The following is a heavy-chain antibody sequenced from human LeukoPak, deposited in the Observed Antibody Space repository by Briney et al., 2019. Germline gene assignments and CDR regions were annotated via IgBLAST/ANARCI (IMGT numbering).Heavy chain of an antibody. Sequence: GGSLRPSWAAPGSTLRAYGLSWVGRAQGKGRGGVANIKQDGSEKYYVDSVKGRFTISRDNAKNSLYLQMNSLRAEDTAVYYCASFGFGELLRNIDYWGQGTLVTVSS. J-gene: IGHJ4*02. D-gene: IGHD3-10*01. CDR1: GSTLRAYG. V-gene: IGHV3-7*01. CDR2: IKQDGSEK. CDR3: ASFGFGELLRNIDY.